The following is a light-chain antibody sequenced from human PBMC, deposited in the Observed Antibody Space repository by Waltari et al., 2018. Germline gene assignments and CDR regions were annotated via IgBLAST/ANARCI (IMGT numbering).Light chain of an antibody. J-gene: IGLJ2*01. CDR2: NDS. V-gene: IGLV3-27*01. Sequence: SYELTQPSSVSVSPGQTARITCSGDVLAKKYARWFQQKPGHAPVPVIYNDSERPSGIPERFSGSSSGPTFTLTISGAQVEDEADYYCYSAADNNGVFGGGTNLTVL. CDR3: YSAADNNGV. CDR1: VLAKKY.